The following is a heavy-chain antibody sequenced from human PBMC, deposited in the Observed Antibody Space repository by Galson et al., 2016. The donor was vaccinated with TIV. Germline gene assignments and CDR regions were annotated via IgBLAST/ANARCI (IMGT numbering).Heavy chain of an antibody. V-gene: IGHV1-46*01. D-gene: IGHD2-21*01. CDR3: VVWSNISYFAL. Sequence: SVKVSCKGSGYTFISYYMHWVRQAPGQGLEWVGVIDPSSGGTTYAQKFQGRVTMTRDTSTSTVYMELTSLRSDDTAVFYCVVWSNISYFALWGQGTLITVSS. CDR1: GYTFISYY. CDR2: IDPSSGGT. J-gene: IGHJ4*02.